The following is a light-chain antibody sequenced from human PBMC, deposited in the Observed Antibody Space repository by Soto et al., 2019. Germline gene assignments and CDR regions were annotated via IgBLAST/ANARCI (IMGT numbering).Light chain of an antibody. CDR2: DAS. CDR1: QSVSSY. J-gene: IGKJ3*01. Sequence: EIVLTQSPATLSLSPGERATLSCRASQSVSSYLAWYQRKPGQAPRLLIYDASNSATGIPARFSGSGSGTDFTLTISSLETEDFAVYYCQQRSNWLFTFGPGTKVDIK. V-gene: IGKV3-11*01. CDR3: QQRSNWLFT.